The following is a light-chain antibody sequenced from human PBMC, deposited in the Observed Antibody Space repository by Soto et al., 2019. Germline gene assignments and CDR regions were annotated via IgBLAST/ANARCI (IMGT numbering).Light chain of an antibody. CDR3: SSYTSSSTLV. CDR1: SSDVGGYNY. Sequence: QSVLTQPASVSGSPGQSITISCTGTSSDVGGYNYVSWYQQRPGKAPKLMIYDVNNRPSGVSNRFSGSKSGNTASLTISGLQAEDEADYYCSSYTSSSTLVFGGGTKLTVL. V-gene: IGLV2-14*01. J-gene: IGLJ2*01. CDR2: DVN.